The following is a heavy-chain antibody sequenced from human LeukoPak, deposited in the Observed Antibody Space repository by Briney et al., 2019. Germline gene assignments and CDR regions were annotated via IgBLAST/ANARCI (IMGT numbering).Heavy chain of an antibody. D-gene: IGHD3-10*01. CDR1: GFTFSNFW. J-gene: IGHJ6*04. CDR2: IKQGAIEK. V-gene: IGHV3-7*03. CDR3: AREGRDSYGLDV. Sequence: GGSLRLSCAASGFTFSNFWMSWVRQAPGKGLEWVANIKQGAIEKHYVDSVKGRFTISRDDAKNSLSLQVNSLRADDTAVYYCAREGRDSYGLDVWGKGTTVTVSS.